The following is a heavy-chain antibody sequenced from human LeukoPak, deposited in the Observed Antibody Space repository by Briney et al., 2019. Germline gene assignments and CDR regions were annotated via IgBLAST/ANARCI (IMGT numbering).Heavy chain of an antibody. Sequence: SVKVSCKASGGTFSSYAISWVRQAPGQGLEWMGGIIPIFGTANYAQKFQGRVTITTDESTSTAYMGLSSLRSEDTAVYYCARAYSSSSQVFDPWGQGTLVTVSS. CDR3: ARAYSSSSQVFDP. J-gene: IGHJ5*02. CDR1: GGTFSSYA. D-gene: IGHD6-6*01. V-gene: IGHV1-69*05. CDR2: IIPIFGTA.